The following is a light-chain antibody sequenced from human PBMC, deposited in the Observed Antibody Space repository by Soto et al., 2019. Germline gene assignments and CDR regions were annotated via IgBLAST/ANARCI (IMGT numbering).Light chain of an antibody. CDR3: QKYNSASRT. J-gene: IGKJ1*01. V-gene: IGKV1-27*01. CDR1: QGISSY. Sequence: DIQMTQSPSSLSASVGDRITITCRASQGISSYLAWYQQKPGKVPNLLIYATSTLQSGVPSRFSGSGSVTYFTLTISSLQPEDVATYYCQKYNSASRTFGQGTKVEIK. CDR2: ATS.